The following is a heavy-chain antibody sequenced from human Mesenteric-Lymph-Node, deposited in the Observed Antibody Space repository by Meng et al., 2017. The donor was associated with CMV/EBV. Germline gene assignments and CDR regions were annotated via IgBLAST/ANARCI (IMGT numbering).Heavy chain of an antibody. CDR3: ARGFSIVVVPAAPPSWFDP. J-gene: IGHJ5*02. CDR2: ITTYNGNT. Sequence: ASVKVSCKASGYTFTDYSISWVRQAPGQGLEWMGWITTYNGNTNYAQKVQGRVTMTTDTSTRTAYMELRSLRSDDTAVYYCARGFSIVVVPAAPPSWFDPWGQGTLVTVSS. V-gene: IGHV1-18*01. CDR1: GYTFTDYS. D-gene: IGHD2-2*01.